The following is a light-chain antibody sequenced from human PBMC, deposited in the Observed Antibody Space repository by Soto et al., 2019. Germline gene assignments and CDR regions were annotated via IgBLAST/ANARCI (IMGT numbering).Light chain of an antibody. CDR3: HQYRSSPSFT. Sequence: EIVLTQSPGTLSLSPGERATLSCRASQSVSSSYLAWYQQKPGQAPRLLIYGASGRATGIPDRFSGSGSGTHFTLTISRLEPEDFALYYCHQYRSSPSFTFGPPPKVYIK. V-gene: IGKV3-20*01. CDR1: QSVSSSY. CDR2: GAS. J-gene: IGKJ3*01.